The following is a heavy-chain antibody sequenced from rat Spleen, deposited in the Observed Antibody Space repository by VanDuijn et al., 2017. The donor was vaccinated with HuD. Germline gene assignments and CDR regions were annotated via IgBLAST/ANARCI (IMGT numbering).Heavy chain of an antibody. CDR3: TRGGYFRY. V-gene: IGHV5-29*01. J-gene: IGHJ2*01. D-gene: IGHD1-1*01. CDR2: ITYDGSST. CDR1: GFILSDYY. Sequence: EVQLVESDGGLVQPGRSLKLSCAASGFILSDYYMAWVRQTPTKGLEWVATITYDGSSTFYRDSVKARFTISRDIVENTLYLQMSSLRSEDTATYYCTRGGYFRYWGQGVMVTVSS.